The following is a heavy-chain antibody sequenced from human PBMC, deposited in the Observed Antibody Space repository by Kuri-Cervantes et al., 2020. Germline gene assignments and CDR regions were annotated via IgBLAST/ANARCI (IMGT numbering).Heavy chain of an antibody. CDR2: ISSSSSYI. Sequence: GESLKISCAASGFTFSSYEMNWVRQAPGKGLEWVSSISSSSSYIYYADSVKGRFTISRDNAKNSLYLQMNSLGAEDTAVYYCAREKTKWASTIVYYFDYWGQGTLVTVSS. CDR3: AREKTKWASTIVYYFDY. CDR1: GFTFSSYE. J-gene: IGHJ4*02. D-gene: IGHD5/OR15-5a*01. V-gene: IGHV3-21*01.